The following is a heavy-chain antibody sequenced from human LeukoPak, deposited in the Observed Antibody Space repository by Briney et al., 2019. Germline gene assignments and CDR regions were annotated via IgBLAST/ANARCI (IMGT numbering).Heavy chain of an antibody. CDR1: GYTFTSYG. V-gene: IGHV1-18*01. CDR2: ISAYNGNT. J-gene: IGHJ5*02. D-gene: IGHD3-3*01. CDR3: ARDSYDFWSGYYIHRDWFDP. Sequence: ASVKVSCKASGYTFTSYGISWVRQAPGQGLEWMGWISAYNGNTNYAQKLQGRVTMTTDTSTSTAYMELRSLRSDDTAVYYCARDSYDFWSGYYIHRDWFDPWGQGTLVTVSS.